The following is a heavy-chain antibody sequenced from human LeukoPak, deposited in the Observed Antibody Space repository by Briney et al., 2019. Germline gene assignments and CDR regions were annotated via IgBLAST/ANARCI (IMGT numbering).Heavy chain of an antibody. V-gene: IGHV4-39*07. Sequence: PSETLSLTCTVSGGSISSSSYYWGWIRQPPGKGLEWIGEIYHSGNTNYNPSLKSRVTMSVDKSKNQFSLNLNSVTAADTAVYYCARNGGNSDFDYWGQGTLVTVSS. D-gene: IGHD4-23*01. CDR3: ARNGGNSDFDY. J-gene: IGHJ4*02. CDR1: GGSISSSSYY. CDR2: IYHSGNT.